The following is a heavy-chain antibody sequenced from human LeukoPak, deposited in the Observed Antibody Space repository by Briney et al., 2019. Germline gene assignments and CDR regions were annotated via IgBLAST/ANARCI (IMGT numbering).Heavy chain of an antibody. J-gene: IGHJ4*02. Sequence: GASVKVSCKASGYTFTGYYMHWVRQAPGQGLEWMGRINPNSGGTNYAQKFQGRVTMTRDTSISTAYMELSRLRSDVTAVYYCAREGYYYDSSGYTIEIDYWGQGTLVTVSS. CDR3: AREGYYYDSSGYTIEIDY. CDR2: INPNSGGT. V-gene: IGHV1-2*06. D-gene: IGHD3-22*01. CDR1: GYTFTGYY.